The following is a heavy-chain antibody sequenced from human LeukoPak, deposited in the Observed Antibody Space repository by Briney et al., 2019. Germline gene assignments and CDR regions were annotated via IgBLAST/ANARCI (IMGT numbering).Heavy chain of an antibody. V-gene: IGHV3-48*01. CDR3: ARDQGGYNYGRGYFDY. Sequence: GGSLRLSCAASGFTFSRYSMNCGRQAPGKGLEWVSYISDSGNTIHYADSVKGRFTISRNNYKNSLFLQMNSLRVEDTSVFYCARDQGGYNYGRGYFDYWGRGTLVTVSS. CDR2: ISDSGNTI. CDR1: GFTFSRYS. D-gene: IGHD5-24*01. J-gene: IGHJ4*02.